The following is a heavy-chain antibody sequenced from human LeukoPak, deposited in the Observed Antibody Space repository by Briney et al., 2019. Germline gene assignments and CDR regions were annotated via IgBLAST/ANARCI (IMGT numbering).Heavy chain of an antibody. D-gene: IGHD2-2*01. CDR2: IYYSGST. J-gene: IGHJ5*02. Sequence: SQTLSLTCIVSGGSISSGGYYWSWIRQHPGKGLEWIGYIYYSGSTYYNPSLKSRVTISVDTSKNQFSLKLSSVTAADTAVYYCARVGVPATTTSGWFDPWGQGTLVTVSS. V-gene: IGHV4-31*03. CDR3: ARVGVPATTTSGWFDP. CDR1: GGSISSGGYY.